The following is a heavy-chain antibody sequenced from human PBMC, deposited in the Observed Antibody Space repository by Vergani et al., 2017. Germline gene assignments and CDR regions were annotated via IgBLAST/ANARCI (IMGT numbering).Heavy chain of an antibody. CDR2: IYHSGST. J-gene: IGHJ5*02. CDR3: ARGVLADNWFDP. Sequence: QLQLQESGPGLVKPSETLSLTCTVSGGSISSSSYYWGWIRQPPGKGLEWIGSIYHSGSTYYNPSLKSRVTISVDRSKNQFSLKLSSVTAAYTAVYYCARGVLADNWFDPWGQGTLVTVSS. D-gene: IGHD4/OR15-4a*01. V-gene: IGHV4-39*07. CDR1: GGSISSSSYY.